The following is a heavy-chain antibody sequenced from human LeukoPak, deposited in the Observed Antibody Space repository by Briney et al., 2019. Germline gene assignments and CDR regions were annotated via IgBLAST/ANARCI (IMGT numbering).Heavy chain of an antibody. Sequence: GGSLRLSCAASGFTFSTYAMSWVRQAAGKGLEWVSLISGSGGGTYYADSVKGRFAISRDNSKNTLYLQLNSLRVEDTAVYYCAKNRGAGSHYYYHMNVWGKGTTVTVSS. CDR1: GFTFSTYA. D-gene: IGHD1-26*01. CDR2: ISGSGGGT. J-gene: IGHJ6*03. V-gene: IGHV3-23*01. CDR3: AKNRGAGSHYYYHMNV.